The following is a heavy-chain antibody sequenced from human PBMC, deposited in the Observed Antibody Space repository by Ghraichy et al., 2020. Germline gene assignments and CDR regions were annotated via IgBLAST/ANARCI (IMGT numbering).Heavy chain of an antibody. CDR1: GYTFTSYY. Sequence: ASVKVSCKASGYTFTSYYMHWVRQAPGQGLEWMGIINPSGGSTSYAQKFQGRVTMTRDTSTSTVYMELSSLRSEDTAVYYCASRGVSAFWSGYSYYYGMDVWGQGTTVTVSS. D-gene: IGHD3-3*01. J-gene: IGHJ6*02. CDR3: ASRGVSAFWSGYSYYYGMDV. CDR2: INPSGGST. V-gene: IGHV1-46*01.